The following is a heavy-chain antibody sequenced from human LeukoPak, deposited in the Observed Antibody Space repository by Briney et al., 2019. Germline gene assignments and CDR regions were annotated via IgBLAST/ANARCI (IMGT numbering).Heavy chain of an antibody. CDR1: GGSFSGYY. V-gene: IGHV4-34*01. Sequence: SETLSLTCAVYGGSFSGYYWSWIRQPPGKGLEWIGEINHSGSTNYNPSLKSRVTISVDTSKNQFSLKLSSVTAADTAVYYCARGSLYCSGGSCYSGYFGYWGQGTLVTVSS. CDR3: ARGSLYCSGGSCYSGYFGY. J-gene: IGHJ4*02. CDR2: INHSGST. D-gene: IGHD2-15*01.